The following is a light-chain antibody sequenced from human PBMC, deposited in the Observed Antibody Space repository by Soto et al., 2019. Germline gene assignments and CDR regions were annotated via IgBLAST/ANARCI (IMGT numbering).Light chain of an antibody. Sequence: QSALTQPASVSGSPGQSITISCTGTSSDVGSYNLVSWYQQHPGKAPKLMIYEGGKRPSGVSNRFSGSKSGNTASLTISGLQAEDEADYYCCSYADSSTYVVFGGGTKLTVL. CDR1: SSDVGSYNL. J-gene: IGLJ2*01. CDR2: EGG. CDR3: CSYADSSTYVV. V-gene: IGLV2-23*01.